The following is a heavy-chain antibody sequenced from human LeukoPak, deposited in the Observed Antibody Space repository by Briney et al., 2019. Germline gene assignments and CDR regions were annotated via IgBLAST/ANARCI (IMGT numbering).Heavy chain of an antibody. D-gene: IGHD6-6*01. CDR2: ISYDGSNK. V-gene: IGHV3-30*04. Sequence: GSSLRLSYAASGFTLSSYAMHGVRQAPGKGLEGVAVISYDGSNKYYADSVKGRFTISRDNSKNTLYLQMNSLRAEDTAVYYCAKDGGGSSSTPFDYWGQGTLVTVSS. J-gene: IGHJ4*02. CDR1: GFTLSSYA. CDR3: AKDGGGSSSTPFDY.